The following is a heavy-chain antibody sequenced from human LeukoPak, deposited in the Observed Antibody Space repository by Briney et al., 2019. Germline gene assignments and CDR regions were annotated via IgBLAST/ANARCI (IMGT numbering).Heavy chain of an antibody. J-gene: IGHJ4*02. CDR3: ARGQVSLAAAGH. V-gene: IGHV4-61*01. CDR2: IYYSGST. D-gene: IGHD6-13*01. CDR1: GGSVSSGSYY. Sequence: SETLSLTCTVSGGSVSSGSYYWSWIRQPPGKGLEWIGYIYYSGSTNYNPSLKSRVTISVDTSKNQFSLKLSSVTAADTAVYYCARGQVSLAAAGHWGQGTLVTVSS.